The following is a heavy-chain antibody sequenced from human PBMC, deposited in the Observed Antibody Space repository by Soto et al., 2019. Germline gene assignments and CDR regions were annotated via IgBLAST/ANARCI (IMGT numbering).Heavy chain of an antibody. D-gene: IGHD3-10*01. V-gene: IGHV1-2*02. CDR2: INPNSGGT. CDR3: ARDQAITMVRGVPGY. Sequence: GASVKVSCKASGYTSTGYYMHWVRQAPGQGLEWMGWINPNSGGTNYAQKFQGRVTMTRDTSISTAYMELSRLRSDDTAVYYCARDQAITMVRGVPGYWGQGTLVTVSS. J-gene: IGHJ4*02. CDR1: GYTSTGYY.